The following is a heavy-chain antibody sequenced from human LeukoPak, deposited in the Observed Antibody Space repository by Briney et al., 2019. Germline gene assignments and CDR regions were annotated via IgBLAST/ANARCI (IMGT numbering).Heavy chain of an antibody. CDR3: ARDGYYYDSSGYHDAFDI. D-gene: IGHD3-22*01. CDR1: GYTFTGYY. CDR2: INPNSGGT. V-gene: IGHV1-2*02. J-gene: IGHJ3*02. Sequence: ASVKVSCKASGYTFTGYYMHWVRQAPGQGLEWMGWINPNSGGTNYAQKFQGRVTMTRDTSISTAYMELSRLRSDDTAVYYCARDGYYYDSSGYHDAFDIWGQGTMVTVSS.